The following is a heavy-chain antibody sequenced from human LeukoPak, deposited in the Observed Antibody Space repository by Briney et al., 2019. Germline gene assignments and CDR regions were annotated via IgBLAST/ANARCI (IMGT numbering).Heavy chain of an antibody. Sequence: SETLSLTCTVSGGSISSHHWNWIRQPPGKGLEWIGNIFYSGSTNYNPSLKSRVTISVDTSKTQISLKLSSVTAADTAVYYCAGRTDSPNSFDYWGQGTLVTVSS. J-gene: IGHJ4*02. CDR1: GGSISSHH. V-gene: IGHV4-59*08. CDR3: AGRTDSPNSFDY. D-gene: IGHD1-1*01. CDR2: IFYSGST.